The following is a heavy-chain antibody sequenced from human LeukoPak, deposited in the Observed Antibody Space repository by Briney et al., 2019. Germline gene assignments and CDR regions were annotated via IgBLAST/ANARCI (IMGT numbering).Heavy chain of an antibody. CDR2: ISRSGDIT. CDR3: ATEGFYF. V-gene: IGHV3-23*01. J-gene: IGHJ4*02. CDR1: GAAFSKYG. Sequence: GGSLRLSCAASGAAFSKYGVKWVRQAAGAGLEYISGISRSGDITHYADSVEGRFTISRDNVKNTLYLQMNSLRAEDTALYYCATEGFYFWGPGTQVTVSS.